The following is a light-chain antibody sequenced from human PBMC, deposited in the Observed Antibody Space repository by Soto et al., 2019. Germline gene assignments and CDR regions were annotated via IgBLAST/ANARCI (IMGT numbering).Light chain of an antibody. Sequence: LTQPPSVSVAPGQTARISCGGNNIESKSVNWYQQKPGQAPVLVVYDDSDRPSGIPERFSGSNSGNTATLIISTAEAGDEADYYCQVWDSDNNPFYVFGAGTKVTVL. CDR1: NIESKS. V-gene: IGLV3-21*02. CDR2: DDS. CDR3: QVWDSDNNPFYV. J-gene: IGLJ1*01.